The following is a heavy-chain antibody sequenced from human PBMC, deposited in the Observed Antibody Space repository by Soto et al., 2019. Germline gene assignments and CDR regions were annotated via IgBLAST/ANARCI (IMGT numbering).Heavy chain of an antibody. CDR3: ARDIHPDGTRDFDY. V-gene: IGHV3-33*01. Sequence: QVQLVESGGGVVQPGRSLRLSCAASGFTFSSYGMHWVRQAPGKGLEWVAVIWYDGSNKYYADSLKGGFTISRDNSKNTLYLQMNSLRAEDTAVYYCARDIHPDGTRDFDYWGQGTLVTVSS. D-gene: IGHD2-2*02. CDR2: IWYDGSNK. CDR1: GFTFSSYG. J-gene: IGHJ4*02.